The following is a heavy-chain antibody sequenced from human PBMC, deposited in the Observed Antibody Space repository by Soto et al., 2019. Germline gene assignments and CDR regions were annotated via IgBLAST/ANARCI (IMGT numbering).Heavy chain of an antibody. CDR1: GYTFTSYD. Sequence: ASVKVSCKASGYTFTSYDINWVRRATGQGLEWMGWMNPNSGNTGYAQKFQGRVTMTRNTSISTAYMELSSLRSEDTAVYYCARGTVPYSWDWFDPWGQGTLVTVSS. J-gene: IGHJ5*02. V-gene: IGHV1-8*01. CDR2: MNPNSGNT. CDR3: ARGTVPYSWDWFDP. D-gene: IGHD2-15*01.